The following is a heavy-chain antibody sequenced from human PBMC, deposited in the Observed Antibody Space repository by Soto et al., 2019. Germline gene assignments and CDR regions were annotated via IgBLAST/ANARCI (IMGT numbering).Heavy chain of an antibody. V-gene: IGHV4-39*01. Sequence: SETLSLTCTVSGGSISSSSYYWGWIRQPPGKGLEWIGSIYYSGSTYYNPSLKSRVTISVDTSKNQFSRKLNSVAAADTAVYYCARLAIIVYYFDYWGQGTLVTVSS. J-gene: IGHJ4*02. CDR3: ARLAIIVYYFDY. CDR1: GGSISSSSYY. D-gene: IGHD2-2*02. CDR2: IYYSGST.